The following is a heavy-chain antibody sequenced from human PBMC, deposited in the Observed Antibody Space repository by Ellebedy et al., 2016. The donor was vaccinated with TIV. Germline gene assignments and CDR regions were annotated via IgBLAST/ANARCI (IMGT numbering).Heavy chain of an antibody. CDR1: GFTFSSYG. J-gene: IGHJ3*02. CDR2: IGYDGSKK. CDR3: TKRAQISSHGLDI. D-gene: IGHD4-17*01. V-gene: IGHV3-30*02. Sequence: GESLKISCAASGFTFSSYGIHWVRRAPGKGLEWVAAIGYDGSKKSYADSVKGRITISRDNSKNTVVLQMNSLRAEDTAVYYCTKRAQISSHGLDIWGQGTMVTVSS.